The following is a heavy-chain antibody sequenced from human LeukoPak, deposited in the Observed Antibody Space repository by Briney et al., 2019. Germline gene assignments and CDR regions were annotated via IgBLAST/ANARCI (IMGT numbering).Heavy chain of an antibody. J-gene: IGHJ4*02. Sequence: PSETLSLTCTVSGGSISSYFWSWIRQPPGKGLGWIGYIYYSGSTDYNPSLRSRVTISVDTSKNQFSLRLSSVTAADTAVYYCGGDKSTSSSVEYWGQGTLVTVSS. V-gene: IGHV4-59*08. D-gene: IGHD2-2*01. CDR3: GGDKSTSSSVEY. CDR1: GGSISSYF. CDR2: IYYSGST.